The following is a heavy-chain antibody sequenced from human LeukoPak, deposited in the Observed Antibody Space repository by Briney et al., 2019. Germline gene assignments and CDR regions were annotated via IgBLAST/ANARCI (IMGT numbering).Heavy chain of an antibody. CDR3: ATGLAAAEGY. Sequence: GASVKVSCKVFGYTLTELSMHWVRKAPGKGLEWMGGFDPEDGETIYAQKFQGRVTMTEDTSADTAYMELSSLRSEDTAVYYCATGLAAAEGYWGQGTLVTVSS. V-gene: IGHV1-24*01. CDR1: GYTLTELS. D-gene: IGHD6-13*01. J-gene: IGHJ4*02. CDR2: FDPEDGET.